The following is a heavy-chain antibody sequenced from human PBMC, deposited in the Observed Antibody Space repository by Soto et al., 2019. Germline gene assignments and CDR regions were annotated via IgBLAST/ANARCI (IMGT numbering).Heavy chain of an antibody. Sequence: SETLSLTCTVSGGSVSSGSYYWSWIRQPPGKGLEWIGYIYYSGSTNYNPSLKSRVTISVDTSKNQFSLKLSSVTAADTAVYYCARGDQIVVVPAATPVVAFDIWGQGTMVTVSS. D-gene: IGHD2-2*01. V-gene: IGHV4-61*01. CDR1: GGSVSSGSYY. CDR3: ARGDQIVVVPAATPVVAFDI. CDR2: IYYSGST. J-gene: IGHJ3*02.